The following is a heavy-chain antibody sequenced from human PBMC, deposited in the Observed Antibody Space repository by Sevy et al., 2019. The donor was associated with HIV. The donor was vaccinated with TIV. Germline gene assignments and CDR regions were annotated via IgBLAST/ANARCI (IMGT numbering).Heavy chain of an antibody. V-gene: IGHV3-9*01. D-gene: IGHD5-12*01. Sequence: GGSLRLSCVASGFTFDDYGMHWVRQAPGKGLEWISGINWNGASTAYVDAVKGRFFISRGNTANSLYLHMNSRRAEDTAFYYCVKDMGSGYGAVWVLSDHWGQGSLVTVSS. CDR3: VKDMGSGYGAVWVLSDH. J-gene: IGHJ4*02. CDR1: GFTFDDYG. CDR2: INWNGAST.